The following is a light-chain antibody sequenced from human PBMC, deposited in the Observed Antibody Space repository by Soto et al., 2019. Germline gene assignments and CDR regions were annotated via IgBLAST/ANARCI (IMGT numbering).Light chain of an antibody. Sequence: QSVLTQPAAGSGSPVQSITISCTGTSSDVGSYNLVSWYQQHPGKAPKLMIYEVSKRPSGVSNRFSGSKSGNTASLTISGLQAEDEADYYCCSYAGSSTPLIFGTGPKVTVL. CDR3: CSYAGSSTPLI. CDR2: EVS. J-gene: IGLJ1*01. CDR1: SSDVGSYNL. V-gene: IGLV2-23*02.